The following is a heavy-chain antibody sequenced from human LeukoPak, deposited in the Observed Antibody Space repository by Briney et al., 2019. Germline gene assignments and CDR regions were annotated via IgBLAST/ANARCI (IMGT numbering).Heavy chain of an antibody. CDR2: ISGSGGST. CDR3: AKNQKSNYDFWSGGVAFDI. D-gene: IGHD3-3*01. J-gene: IGHJ3*02. V-gene: IGHV3-23*01. Sequence: GGSLRLSCAASGFTFSSYAMSWVRQAPGKGLEWVSAISGSGGSTYYADSVKGRFTISRDNSKNTLYLQMNSLRAEDTAVYYCAKNQKSNYDFWSGGVAFDIWGQGTMVTVSS. CDR1: GFTFSSYA.